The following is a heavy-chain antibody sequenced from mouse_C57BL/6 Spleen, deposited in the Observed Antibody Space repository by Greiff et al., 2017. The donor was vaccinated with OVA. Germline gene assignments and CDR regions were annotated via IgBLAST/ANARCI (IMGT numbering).Heavy chain of an antibody. D-gene: IGHD3-3*01. CDR3: ARGRDPSAMDH. V-gene: IGHV1-69*01. Sequence: QVQLQQPGAELVMPGASVKLSCKASGYTFTSYWMHWVKQRPGQGLEWIGEIDPSDSYTNYNQKFKGKSTLTVDKSSSTAYMQLSSLTSEDSAVYYCARGRDPSAMDHWGQGTSVTVSS. CDR2: IDPSDSYT. CDR1: GYTFTSYW. J-gene: IGHJ4*01.